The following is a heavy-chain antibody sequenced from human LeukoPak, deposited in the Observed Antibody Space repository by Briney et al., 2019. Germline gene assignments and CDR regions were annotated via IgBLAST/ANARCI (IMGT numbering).Heavy chain of an antibody. CDR1: GFNFSDHY. CDR2: MSSRSGII. V-gene: IGHV3-11*01. Sequence: GGSLRLSCVASGFNFSDHYMNWIRQSPGKGLEWISYMSSRSGIIYYAGSVKGRFTISRDNARNSLYLQMNSLRVGDTAVYYCAGGLLEAQGWLQWLGTVYSMDVWGQGTPVTVSS. J-gene: IGHJ6*02. CDR3: AGGLLEAQGWLQWLGTVYSMDV. D-gene: IGHD6-19*01.